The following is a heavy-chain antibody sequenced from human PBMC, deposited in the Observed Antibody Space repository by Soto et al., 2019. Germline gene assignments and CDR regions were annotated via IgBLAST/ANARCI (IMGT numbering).Heavy chain of an antibody. J-gene: IGHJ4*02. D-gene: IGHD6-19*01. CDR1: GFTFSSYS. CDR2: ISSSSSII. V-gene: IGHV3-48*01. Sequence: VQLVESGGGLVQPGGSLRLSCAASGFTFSSYSMNWVRQAPGKGLEWVSYISSSSSIIYYADTVKGRFTISRDNAKNSLYLQMNSLRAEDTAVYYCARDYGSGWYWDYWGQGTLVTVSS. CDR3: ARDYGSGWYWDY.